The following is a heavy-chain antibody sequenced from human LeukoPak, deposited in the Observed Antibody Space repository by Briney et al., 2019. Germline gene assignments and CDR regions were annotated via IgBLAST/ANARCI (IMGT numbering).Heavy chain of an antibody. Sequence: PSETLSLTCTVSGGSISSSSYYWGWIRQPPGKGLEWIGNIYYSGSTYYNPSLRSRVTISVYTSKNQFSLKLNSVTAADTAVYYCARQGGSYYTPFDSWGQGTLVTVSS. CDR2: IYYSGST. D-gene: IGHD1-26*01. CDR3: ARQGGSYYTPFDS. CDR1: GGSISSSSYY. V-gene: IGHV4-39*01. J-gene: IGHJ4*02.